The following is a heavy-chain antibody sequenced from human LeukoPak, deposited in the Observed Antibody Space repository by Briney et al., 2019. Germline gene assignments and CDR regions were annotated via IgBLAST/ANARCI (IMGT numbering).Heavy chain of an antibody. CDR2: FDPEDGET. V-gene: IGHV1-24*01. CDR1: GYTLTELS. D-gene: IGHD3-10*01. Sequence: ASVKVSCKVSGYTLTELSMHWVRQAPGKGLEWMGGFDPEDGETIYAQKFQGRVTMTEDTSTDTAYMELSSLRSEDTAVYYCATVEVRGVLRSLHYWGQGTLVTVSS. J-gene: IGHJ4*02. CDR3: ATVEVRGVLRSLHY.